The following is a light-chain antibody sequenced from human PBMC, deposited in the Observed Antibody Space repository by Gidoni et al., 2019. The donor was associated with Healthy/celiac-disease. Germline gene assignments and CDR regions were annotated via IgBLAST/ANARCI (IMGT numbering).Light chain of an antibody. V-gene: IGKV1-5*03. CDR2: KAS. J-gene: IGKJ1*01. CDR1: QSISSW. CDR3: QQYNSYWT. Sequence: DIQMIQSPSIMSASVGDRVTITCRASQSISSWLAWYQQKPGKAPKLLTYKASSLESGDPSSVSGSGSETEFTLTISRLQPDDFATYYCQQYNSYWTFGQGTKVEIK.